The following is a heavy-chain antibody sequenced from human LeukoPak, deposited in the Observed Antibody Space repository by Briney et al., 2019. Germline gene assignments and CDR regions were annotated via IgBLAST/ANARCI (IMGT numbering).Heavy chain of an antibody. CDR2: ISGSGTNT. CDR1: GFTFSSYG. D-gene: IGHD5-18*01. Sequence: GGTLRLSCAASGFTFSSYGMSWVRQAPGKGLEWVSYISGSGTNTYYADSVKGRFTISRDNSKNTLYMQMNSLRAEDTAVYYCAKGDKPVIAMVKFDYWGQGTLVAVSS. J-gene: IGHJ4*02. V-gene: IGHV3-23*01. CDR3: AKGDKPVIAMVKFDY.